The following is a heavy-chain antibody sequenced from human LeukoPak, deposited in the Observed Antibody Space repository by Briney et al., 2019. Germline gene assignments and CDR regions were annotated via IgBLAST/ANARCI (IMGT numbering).Heavy chain of an antibody. Sequence: SETLSLTCTVSGGSISSYYWSWIRQPPGKGLEWIGYIYYSGSTNYNPSLKSRVTISVDTSKNQFSLKLSSVTAADTAVYYCARDLRGYGDYLFDYWGQGTLVTVSS. D-gene: IGHD4-17*01. CDR1: GGSISSYY. V-gene: IGHV4-59*01. CDR3: ARDLRGYGDYLFDY. J-gene: IGHJ4*02. CDR2: IYYSGST.